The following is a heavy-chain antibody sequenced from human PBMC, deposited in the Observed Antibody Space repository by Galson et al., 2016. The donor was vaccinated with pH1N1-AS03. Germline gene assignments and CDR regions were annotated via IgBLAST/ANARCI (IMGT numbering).Heavy chain of an antibody. V-gene: IGHV3-74*01. CDR3: ARGSDDYIWGGYSGDY. Sequence: SLRLSCAGSGFSIRTYWMHWVRQVPGKGLVWVSRINTDGSSTNYAGSVKGRFTISRDNAKNTLYLQMNSLGAEDTAFYYCARGSDDYIWGGYSGDYWSQGIL. CDR1: GFSIRTYW. D-gene: IGHD3-16*01. CDR2: INTDGSST. J-gene: IGHJ4*02.